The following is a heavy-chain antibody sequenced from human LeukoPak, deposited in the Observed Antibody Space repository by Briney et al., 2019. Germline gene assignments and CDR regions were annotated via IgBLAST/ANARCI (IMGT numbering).Heavy chain of an antibody. J-gene: IGHJ6*03. V-gene: IGHV3-53*01. CDR2: IYSGGST. CDR1: GFTVSSNY. Sequence: PGGSLRLSCAASGFTVSSNYMTWVRQAPGKGLEWVSVIYSGGSTYYADSVKGRFTISRDNSENTLYLQMNSLRAEDTAVYYCARDHYYDSNGYGFCCMDVWGKGTTVTVSS. D-gene: IGHD3-22*01. CDR3: ARDHYYDSNGYGFCCMDV.